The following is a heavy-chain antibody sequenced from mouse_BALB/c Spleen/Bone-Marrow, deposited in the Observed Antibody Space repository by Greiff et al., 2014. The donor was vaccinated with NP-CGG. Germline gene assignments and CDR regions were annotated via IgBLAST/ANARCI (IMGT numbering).Heavy chain of an antibody. CDR3: ARELGLRLAY. J-gene: IGHJ3*01. CDR1: GYTFSSYW. V-gene: IGHV1-9*01. CDR2: ILPGGGST. D-gene: IGHD3-1*01. Sequence: QVQLQQPGAELMKPGASVKISCKASGYTFSSYWIEWVKQRPGHGLEWIGEILPGGGSTNYNEKFKSKATFTADTSSNAAYMQLSSLTTEASAVYYCARELGLRLAYWGQGTLVTVSA.